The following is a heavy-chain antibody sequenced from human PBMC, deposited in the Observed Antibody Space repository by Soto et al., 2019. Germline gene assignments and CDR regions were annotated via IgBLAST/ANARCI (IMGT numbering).Heavy chain of an antibody. J-gene: IGHJ6*03. V-gene: IGHV4-4*02. Sequence: QVQLQESGPGLVKPSGTLSLTCAVSSGSISSSSWWSWVRQPPGKGLEWIGEIYHSGSTNYNPSLKSRVTISVDKSKNQFSLKLSSVTAADTAVYYCARARSNYNGDYYYYMDVWGKGTTVTVSS. D-gene: IGHD4-4*01. CDR3: ARARSNYNGDYYYYMDV. CDR2: IYHSGST. CDR1: SGSISSSSW.